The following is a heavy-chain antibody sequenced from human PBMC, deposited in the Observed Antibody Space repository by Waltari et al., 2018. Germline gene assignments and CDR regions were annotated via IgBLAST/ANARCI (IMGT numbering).Heavy chain of an antibody. CDR1: GFTVSSNY. CDR3: AREVTTYYYDSSGPY. Sequence: EVQLVESGGGLVQPGGSLRLSCAASGFTVSSNYMSWVRQAPGKGLEWVSVIYSGGSTYYADSVKGRFTISRDNSKNTLYLQMNSLRAEDTAVYYCAREVTTYYYDSSGPYWGQGTLVTVSS. D-gene: IGHD3-22*01. CDR2: IYSGGST. J-gene: IGHJ4*02. V-gene: IGHV3-66*02.